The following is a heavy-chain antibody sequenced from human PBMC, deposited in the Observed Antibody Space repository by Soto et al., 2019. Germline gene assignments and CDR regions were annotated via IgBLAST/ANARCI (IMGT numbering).Heavy chain of an antibody. CDR1: GDTFNFYT. D-gene: IGHD3-10*01. J-gene: IGHJ4*02. CDR2: FNPILTMS. V-gene: IGHV1-69*02. Sequence: GASVKVSCKTSGDTFNFYTINWARQAPGLRLEWMGRFNPILTMSNYAQKFEGRVTITADKSTSTAYMELSRLRSEDTAMYYCATSYGSGYRAFDFWGQGALVTVSS. CDR3: ATSYGSGYRAFDF.